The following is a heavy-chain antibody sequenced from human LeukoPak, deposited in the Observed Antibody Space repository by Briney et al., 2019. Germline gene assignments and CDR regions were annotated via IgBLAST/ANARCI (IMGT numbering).Heavy chain of an antibody. J-gene: IGHJ5*02. CDR3: ARGDSADH. Sequence: ASVKVSCKASGYTFTSYDINWVRQATGQGLDWVGRMSSHSGNAAYAQKFQGRITITRNSSITTAYMELSSLRSEDTAVYYCARGDSADHWGQGTLVTVSS. CDR2: MSSHSGNA. CDR1: GYTFTSYD. V-gene: IGHV1-8*03.